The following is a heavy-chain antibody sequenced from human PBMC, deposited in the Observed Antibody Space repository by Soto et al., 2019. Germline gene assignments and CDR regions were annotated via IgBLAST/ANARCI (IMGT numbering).Heavy chain of an antibody. CDR3: ARRVGDASYYGMDV. CDR1: GGTFSSYA. CDR2: IIPIFGTA. V-gene: IGHV1-69*01. Sequence: QVQLVQSGAEVKKPGSSVKVSCKASGGTFSSYAISWVRQAPGQGLEWMGGIIPIFGTANYAQKFQGRVTITADESTITAYMALSSLRSEDTAVYYCARRVGDASYYGMDVWGQGTTVTVAS. D-gene: IGHD4-17*01. J-gene: IGHJ6*02.